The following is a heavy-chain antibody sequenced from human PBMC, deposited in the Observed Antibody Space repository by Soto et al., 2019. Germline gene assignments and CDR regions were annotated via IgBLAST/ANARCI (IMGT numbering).Heavy chain of an antibody. Sequence: QLQLLESGGDLVKPGGSLRLSCAASGFTVSGNDLSWIRQAPGKGLEWVSSIGSSGRAIYYADSVKGRFTISRDNTKDSLYLHMSSLRAEDTAIYYCASHHSSGWLYFDSWGQGTLVTVPS. D-gene: IGHD6-19*01. CDR3: ASHHSSGWLYFDS. J-gene: IGHJ4*02. V-gene: IGHV3-11*01. CDR1: GFTVSGND. CDR2: IGSSGRAI.